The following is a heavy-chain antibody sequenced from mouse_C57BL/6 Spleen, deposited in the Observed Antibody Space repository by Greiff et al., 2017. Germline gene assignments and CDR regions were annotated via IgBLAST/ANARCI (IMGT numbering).Heavy chain of an antibody. CDR2: ISSGGDYI. J-gene: IGHJ4*01. CDR1: GFTFSSYA. D-gene: IGHD3-3*01. V-gene: IGHV5-9-1*02. Sequence: EVKLMESGEGLVKPGGSLKLSCAASGFTFSSYAMSWVRQTPEKRLEWVAYISSGGDYIYYADTVKGRFTISRDNARNTLYLQMSSLKSEDTAMXYCTRGDAGYAMDYWGQGTSVTVSS. CDR3: TRGDAGYAMDY.